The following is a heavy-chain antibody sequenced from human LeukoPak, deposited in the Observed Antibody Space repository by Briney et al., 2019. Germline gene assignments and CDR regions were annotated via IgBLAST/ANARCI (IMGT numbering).Heavy chain of an antibody. J-gene: IGHJ6*03. V-gene: IGHV1-2*02. CDR2: INPNSGST. CDR3: ARGEDYYYYMDV. CDR1: GYTFTGYY. Sequence: AAVKVSCKASGYTFTGYYMHWVRQAPGQGLEWMGWINPNSGSTNYAQKFQGRVTMTRDTSISTAYMELSRLRSDDTAVYYCARGEDYYYYMDVWGKGTTVTISS.